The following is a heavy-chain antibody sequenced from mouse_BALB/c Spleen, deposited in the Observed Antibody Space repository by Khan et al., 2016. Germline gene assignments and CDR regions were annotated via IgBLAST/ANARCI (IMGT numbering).Heavy chain of an antibody. J-gene: IGHJ3*01. CDR1: GFSLTGYG. CDR2: IWGDGRT. Sequence: QVQLKESGPGLVAPSQNLSITCAVSGFSLTGYGVNWVRQPPGKGLEWLGMIWGDGRTDYNSALKSRVSISKDNSKSHVFLKMNSLQTDDTVIYYCSSDYDGFAYWGQGTLVIVSA. V-gene: IGHV2-6-7*01. D-gene: IGHD2-12*01. CDR3: SSDYDGFAY.